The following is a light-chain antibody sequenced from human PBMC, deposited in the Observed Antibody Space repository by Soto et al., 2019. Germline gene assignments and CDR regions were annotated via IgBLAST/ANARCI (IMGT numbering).Light chain of an antibody. CDR2: AAS. CDR1: QSVSSSY. V-gene: IGKV3-20*01. CDR3: QQYGRSPFT. Sequence: EIVLTQSTGTLSLSPGERATLSWRASQSVSSSYLAWYQQKPGQAPRLLIYAASSRATGIPDRFSGSGYGTDFNLTISRLETEDFAVYYCQQYGRSPFTFGPGTKVDIK. J-gene: IGKJ3*01.